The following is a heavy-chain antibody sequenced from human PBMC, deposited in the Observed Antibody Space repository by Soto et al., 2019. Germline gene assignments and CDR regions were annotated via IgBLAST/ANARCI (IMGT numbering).Heavy chain of an antibody. Sequence: QVQLVDSGGGEVQPGRSLTISCAASGFTFSTYGMHWVRQTPGKGLEWVAVISYDGTNKFYSDSVKSRFTISRDNFKNTLTVQMNSLRADDTAVYSCAKDLQSYGDYDYYCYGMDVWGLGTRVTVSS. CDR3: AKDLQSYGDYDYYCYGMDV. V-gene: IGHV3-30*18. J-gene: IGHJ6*02. CDR1: GFTFSTYG. D-gene: IGHD4-17*01. CDR2: ISYDGTNK.